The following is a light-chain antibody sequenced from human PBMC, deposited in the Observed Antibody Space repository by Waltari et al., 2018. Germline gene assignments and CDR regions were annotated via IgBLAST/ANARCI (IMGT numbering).Light chain of an antibody. J-gene: IGLJ2*01. V-gene: IGLV1-44*01. CDR3: ATWDASLTGWV. CDR1: SSNIGRNP. CDR2: SNN. Sequence: QSVLTQPPSASGTPGQRVTISCSGSSSNIGRNPVNWYQQLPGTPPKLLIHSNNQRPSGVPDRFSVSKSGTSASLAISGLQSEDEADYYCATWDASLTGWVFGGGTKLTVL.